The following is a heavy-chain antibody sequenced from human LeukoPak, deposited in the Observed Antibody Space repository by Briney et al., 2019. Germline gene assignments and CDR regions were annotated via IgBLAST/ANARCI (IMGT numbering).Heavy chain of an antibody. J-gene: IGHJ4*02. Sequence: SETLSLTCTVSGGSFSSGGYYWSWIRRPPGKGLDWIGYVYDSGSGKYKPSLNSRVTISIDTSKNQFSLKLNSVSAADTAVYYCARLRSGGYFEYWGQGTLVTVSS. CDR3: ARLRSGGYFEY. D-gene: IGHD4-17*01. V-gene: IGHV4-61*08. CDR2: VYDSGSG. CDR1: GGSFSSGGYY.